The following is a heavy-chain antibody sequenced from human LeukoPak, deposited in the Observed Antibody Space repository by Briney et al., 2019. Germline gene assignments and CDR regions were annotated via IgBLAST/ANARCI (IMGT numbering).Heavy chain of an antibody. V-gene: IGHV1-2*06. D-gene: IGHD3-22*01. CDR2: INPNSGGT. J-gene: IGHJ3*02. CDR3: ASYYYDSSGYFLGDAFDI. Sequence: ASVKVSCKASGYTFTGYCMHWVRQAPGQGLEWMGRINPNSGGTNYAQKFQGRVTMTRDTSISTAYMELSRLRSDDTAVYYCASYYYDSSGYFLGDAFDIWGQGTMVTVSS. CDR1: GYTFTGYC.